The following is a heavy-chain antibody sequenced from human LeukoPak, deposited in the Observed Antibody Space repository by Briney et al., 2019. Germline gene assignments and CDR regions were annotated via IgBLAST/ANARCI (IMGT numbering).Heavy chain of an antibody. Sequence: SETLSLTCTVSDGSISTGRYYWGWIRQPPGKGLEWIGNIYYSGSTYYNPSLKSRVTISVDTSKNQFSLRLNSLTAADTAVYYCARSLHISAPFDVWGQGTLVTVSS. CDR3: ARSLHISAPFDV. V-gene: IGHV4-39*01. J-gene: IGHJ4*02. CDR2: IYYSGST. D-gene: IGHD2-21*01. CDR1: DGSISTGRYY.